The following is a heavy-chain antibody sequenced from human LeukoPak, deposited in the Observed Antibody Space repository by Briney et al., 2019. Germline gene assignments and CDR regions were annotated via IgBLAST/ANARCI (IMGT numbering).Heavy chain of an antibody. V-gene: IGHV4-31*03. CDR3: VREGEYGEDYY. J-gene: IGHJ4*02. CDR1: GGSSVSSGGYY. Sequence: SQTLSLTCTVSGGSSVSSGGYYWTWIRQHPEKGLEWIGYFYYRASYNPSLKGRVSISIDTSKNQFSLRLTSVTAADTALYYCVREGEYGEDYYWGQGIQVIVSA. CDR2: FYYRA. D-gene: IGHD4-17*01.